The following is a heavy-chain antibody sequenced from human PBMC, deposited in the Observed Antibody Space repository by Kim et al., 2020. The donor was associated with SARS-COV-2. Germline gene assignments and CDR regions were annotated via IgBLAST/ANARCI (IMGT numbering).Heavy chain of an antibody. CDR1: GYTFTGNY. J-gene: IGHJ6*02. V-gene: IGHV1-2*02. CDR2: INPNTTVT. D-gene: IGHD2-21*02. Sequence: ASVKVSCKASGYTFTGNYMHWVRQAPGQGLEWMGWINPNTTVTNYAQKFQGRVTMTRDTSISTAYMDLSRMRTDDTAVYFCARDITPSAIPFNQFSYYGLDVWGQGTTVSVSS. CDR3: ARDITPSAIPFNQFSYYGLDV.